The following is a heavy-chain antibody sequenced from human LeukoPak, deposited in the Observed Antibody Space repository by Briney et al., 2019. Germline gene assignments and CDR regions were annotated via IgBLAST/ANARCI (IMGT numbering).Heavy chain of an antibody. CDR3: ARDRYDFWSGYYSSGGDFDY. CDR2: ISAYNGNT. J-gene: IGHJ4*02. Sequence: ASVKVSCKASGYTFTSYGISWVRQAPGQGLEWMGWISAYNGNTNYAHKLQARVTMTTATSTSTAYMELRSLSSDDTAVYYCARDRYDFWSGYYSSGGDFDYWGQGTLVTVSS. CDR1: GYTFTSYG. V-gene: IGHV1-18*01. D-gene: IGHD3-3*01.